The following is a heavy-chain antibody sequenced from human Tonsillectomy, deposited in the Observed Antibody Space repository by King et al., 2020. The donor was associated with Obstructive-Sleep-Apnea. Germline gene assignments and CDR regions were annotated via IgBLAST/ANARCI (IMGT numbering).Heavy chain of an antibody. CDR1: GGSISSYY. V-gene: IGHV4-59*01. Sequence: QLQESGPGLVKPSETLSLTCTVSGGSISSYYWTWIRQPPGKGLEWIGYIYYSGSTNYNPSLKSRVTISVDTSKNQFSLKLGSVTAADTAVYYCARVKVGHDAFDIWGQGTMVTVSS. CDR2: IYYSGST. CDR3: ARVKVGHDAFDI. D-gene: IGHD1-26*01. J-gene: IGHJ3*02.